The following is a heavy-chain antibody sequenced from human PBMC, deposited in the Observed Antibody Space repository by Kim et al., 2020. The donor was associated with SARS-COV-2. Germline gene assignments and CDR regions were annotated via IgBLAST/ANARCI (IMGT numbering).Heavy chain of an antibody. Sequence: GGSLRLSCAASGFTFSSYAMHWVRQAPGKGLEWVAVISYDGSNKYYADSVKGRFTISRDNSKNTLYLQMNSLRAEDTAVYYCARAGTSNYYYYYMDVWG. CDR1: GFTFSSYA. CDR2: ISYDGSNK. D-gene: IGHD2-2*01. J-gene: IGHJ6*03. V-gene: IGHV3-30*04. CDR3: ARAGTSNYYYYYMDV.